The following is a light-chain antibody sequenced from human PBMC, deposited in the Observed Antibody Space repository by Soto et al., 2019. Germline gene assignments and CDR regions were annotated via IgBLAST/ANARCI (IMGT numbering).Light chain of an antibody. CDR2: KAS. V-gene: IGKV1-5*03. Sequence: DIPMTQSPSTLSASVGDRVAITCRASQSINDWLAWYQQKPGKAPPLLIYKASTLKSGVPSRFSGSGSGKKFTLNISRLLPDDFATYYCHQPRGAFGQGTKVEVK. CDR3: HQPRGA. CDR1: QSINDW. J-gene: IGKJ1*01.